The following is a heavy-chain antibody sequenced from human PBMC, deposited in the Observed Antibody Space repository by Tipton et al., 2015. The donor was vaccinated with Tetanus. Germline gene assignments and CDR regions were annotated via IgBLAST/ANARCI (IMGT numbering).Heavy chain of an antibody. CDR1: GGSVSRSF. CDR3: ARSQRVEDDAGGLDFLTGFYGDYWFDL. V-gene: IGHV4-59*02. D-gene: IGHD3-9*01. Sequence: TLSLTCTVSGGSVSRSFWGWIRQAPGKGLEWIGNIYKTGDTNYNPSLKSRVTMSVNTSKNQFSLRLNSVTAADTALYYCARSQRVEDDAGGLDFLTGFYGDYWFDLWGRGIPVTVSS. CDR2: IYKTGDT. J-gene: IGHJ5*02.